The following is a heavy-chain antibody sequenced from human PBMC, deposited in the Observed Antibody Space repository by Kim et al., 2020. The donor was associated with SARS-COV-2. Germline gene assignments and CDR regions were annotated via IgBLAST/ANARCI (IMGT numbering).Heavy chain of an antibody. CDR3: ARVQRGWFVP. J-gene: IGHJ5*02. CDR1: GGSISSYY. Sequence: SETLSLTCTVSGGSISSYYWSWIRQPPGKGLEWIGYIYYSGSTNYNPSLKSRVTISVDTSKNQFSLKLSSVTAADTAVYYCARVQRGWFVPWRQGTLVTV. CDR2: IYYSGST. V-gene: IGHV4-59*01.